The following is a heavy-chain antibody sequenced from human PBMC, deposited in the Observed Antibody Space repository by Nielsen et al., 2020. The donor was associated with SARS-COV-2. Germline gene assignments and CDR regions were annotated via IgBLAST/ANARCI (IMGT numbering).Heavy chain of an antibody. CDR3: ARALLGKGVTGLDY. J-gene: IGHJ4*02. CDR1: GFTFSSYA. V-gene: IGHV3-64*01. Sequence: GGSLRLSCAASGFTFSSYAMHWVRQAPGKGLEYVSAISSNGGSTYYANSVKGRFTISRDNSKNTLYLQMGSLRAEDMAVYYCARALLGKGVTGLDYWGQGTLVTVSS. D-gene: IGHD1-20*01. CDR2: ISSNGGST.